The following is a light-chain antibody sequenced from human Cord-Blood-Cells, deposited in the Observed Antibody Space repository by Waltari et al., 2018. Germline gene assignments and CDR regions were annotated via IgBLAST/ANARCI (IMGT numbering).Light chain of an antibody. CDR1: SLRSYY. Sequence: SSELTQDPAVSVALGPTVRITCQGDSLRSYYASRYQQKPGQAPVLLIYGKNNRPSGTPDRFSGSSTGNTASLTITGAQAEDDADYYCNSRDSSGNHVVFGGGTKLTVL. CDR3: NSRDSSGNHVV. V-gene: IGLV3-19*01. CDR2: GKN. J-gene: IGLJ2*01.